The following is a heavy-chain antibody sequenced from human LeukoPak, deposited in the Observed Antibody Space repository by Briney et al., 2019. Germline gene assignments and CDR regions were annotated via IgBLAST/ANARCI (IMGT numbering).Heavy chain of an antibody. CDR1: GYTFTSYG. V-gene: IGHV1-18*01. D-gene: IGHD6-13*01. CDR2: ISAYNGNT. J-gene: IGHJ5*02. CDR3: ARGGSSWYEGPRSNWFDP. Sequence: GASVKVSCKASGYTFTSYGISWVRQAPGQRLEWMGWISAYNGNTDYAQKLQGRVTMHTDTSTSTAYMELRSLRSDDTAVYYCARGGSSWYEGPRSNWFDPWGQGTLATVSS.